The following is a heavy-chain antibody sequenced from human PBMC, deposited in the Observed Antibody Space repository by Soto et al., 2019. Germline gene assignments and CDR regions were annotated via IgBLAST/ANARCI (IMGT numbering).Heavy chain of an antibody. CDR2: ISPHRGGP. CDR3: AREEQTGANYYLDY. D-gene: IGHD7-27*01. CDR1: GYTFTGYY. V-gene: IGHV1-2*02. J-gene: IGHJ4*02. Sequence: QVRLVQSGAEVKKPGASVKVSCKASGYTFTGYYIHWVRQAPGQGLEWMGSISPHRGGPNYAQRFQGRVTMTRDTSMTTVYMEMSGLTSDDTAVYYCAREEQTGANYYLDYWGQGTLVTVSS.